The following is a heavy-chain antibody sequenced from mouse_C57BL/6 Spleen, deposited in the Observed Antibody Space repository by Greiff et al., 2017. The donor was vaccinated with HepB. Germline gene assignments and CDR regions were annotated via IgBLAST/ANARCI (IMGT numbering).Heavy chain of an antibody. CDR3: ARDQYDYDGAWFAY. V-gene: IGHV5-4*01. J-gene: IGHJ3*01. CDR1: GFTFSSYA. Sequence: DVKLVESGGGLVKPGGSLKLSCAASGFTFSSYAMSWVRQTPEKRLEWVATISDGGSYTYYPDNVKGRFTISRDNAKNNLYLQMSHLKSEDTAMDYCARDQYDYDGAWFAYWGQGTLVTVSA. CDR2: ISDGGSYT. D-gene: IGHD2-4*01.